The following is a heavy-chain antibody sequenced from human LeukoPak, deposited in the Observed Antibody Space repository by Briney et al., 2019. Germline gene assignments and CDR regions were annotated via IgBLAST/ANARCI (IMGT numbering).Heavy chain of an antibody. J-gene: IGHJ4*02. CDR3: ARDTGSYDLSFYFDY. CDR1: GGSISSSSYY. Sequence: PSETLSLTCTVSGGSISSSSYYWGWIRQPPGKGLEWIGSIYYSGSTYYNLSLKSRVTISVDTSKNQFSLKLTSVTAADTAVYYCARDTGSYDLSFYFDYWGQGTLVTVSS. V-gene: IGHV4-39*07. CDR2: IYYSGST. D-gene: IGHD1-26*01.